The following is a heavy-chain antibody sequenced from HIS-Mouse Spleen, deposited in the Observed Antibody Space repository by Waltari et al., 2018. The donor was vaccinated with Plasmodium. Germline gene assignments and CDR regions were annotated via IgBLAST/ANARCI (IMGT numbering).Heavy chain of an antibody. CDR1: GGSFSGYY. V-gene: IGHV4-34*01. CDR2: INHRGST. D-gene: IGHD3-10*01. J-gene: IGHJ2*01. CDR3: ARGRVLGTSSGYFDL. Sequence: QVQLQQWGAGLLKPSETLSLTCAVYGGSFSGYYWSWIRQPPGKGLEWIGEINHRGSTNYNPALKRRVTISVDTSKNQFSLKLSSVTAADTAVYYCARGRVLGTSSGYFDLWGRGTLVTVSS.